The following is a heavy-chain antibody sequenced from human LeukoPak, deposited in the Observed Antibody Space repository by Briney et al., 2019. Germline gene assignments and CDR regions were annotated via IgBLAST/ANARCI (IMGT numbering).Heavy chain of an antibody. CDR3: ARDLSGSYYFDY. D-gene: IGHD1-26*01. J-gene: IGHJ4*02. V-gene: IGHV3-21*01. Sequence: GGSLRLSCAASGFTFSSYSMNWVRQAPGKGLEWVSSISSSSSYIYYADSVKGRFTISRDNAKNSLYLQMNSLRAEDTAAYYCARDLSGSYYFDYWGQGTLVTVSS. CDR2: ISSSSSYI. CDR1: GFTFSSYS.